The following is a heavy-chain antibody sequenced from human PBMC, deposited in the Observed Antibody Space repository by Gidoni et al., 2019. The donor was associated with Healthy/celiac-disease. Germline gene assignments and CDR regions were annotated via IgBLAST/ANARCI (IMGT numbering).Heavy chain of an antibody. J-gene: IGHJ6*02. CDR3: ALTLNECWSGPVYYYGMDV. CDR2: IDPIDSYT. CDR1: GYHFPSYW. V-gene: IGHV5-10-1*03. D-gene: IGHD3-3*01. Sequence: VQLVQSGAEVKTPGESLRISCKGSGYHFPSYWLSLVRQIPGKGLEWMGRIDPIDSYTNYSPSFQGNVTISADKSISTAYLQWSSLKASDTAMYYCALTLNECWSGPVYYYGMDVWGQGTTVTVSS.